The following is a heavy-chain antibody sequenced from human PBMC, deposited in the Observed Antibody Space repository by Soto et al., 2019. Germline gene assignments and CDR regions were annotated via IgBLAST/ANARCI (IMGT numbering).Heavy chain of an antibody. V-gene: IGHV3-15*01. CDR2: IKSKNDGGTV. J-gene: IGHJ5*02. Sequence: GGSVRLSCAASVFTFSSAWMSWVRQAPGKGLEWVGRIKSKNDGGTVDHAAPVKGRFTISRDDSKNTVYLQMNSLQIEDTAVYYCTTEGRRVPWGQGTLVTVSS. CDR3: TTEGRRVP. D-gene: IGHD1-26*01. CDR1: VFTFSSAW.